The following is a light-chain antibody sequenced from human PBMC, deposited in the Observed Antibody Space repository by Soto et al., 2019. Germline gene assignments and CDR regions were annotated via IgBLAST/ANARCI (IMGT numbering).Light chain of an antibody. CDR1: QSFTSTS. J-gene: IGKJ1*01. Sequence: EIVLTQSPGTLSLSPGERATLSCRASQSFTSTSLAWYQQKPGQPPRLLISGASRRAAGIPDRFSGSGSGTDFTLTISRLESEDIAVYYCQQYDSSPRTFGQGTRVEIK. V-gene: IGKV3-20*01. CDR3: QQYDSSPRT. CDR2: GAS.